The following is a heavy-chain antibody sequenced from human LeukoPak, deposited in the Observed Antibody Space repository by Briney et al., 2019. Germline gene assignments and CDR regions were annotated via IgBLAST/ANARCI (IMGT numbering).Heavy chain of an antibody. V-gene: IGHV3-74*01. D-gene: IGHD3-16*01. CDR2: INNDGSKP. J-gene: IGHJ5*02. CDR1: GFTFSSYW. CDR3: TRDVWGLWWFDP. Sequence: HPGGSLRLSCAASGFTFSSYWMHWVRQAPGKGLVWVSRINNDGSKPIYADSVKGRFTISRDNAKNTLYLQMNSLRAEDTAVYYCTRDVWGLWWFDPWGQGTLVTVSS.